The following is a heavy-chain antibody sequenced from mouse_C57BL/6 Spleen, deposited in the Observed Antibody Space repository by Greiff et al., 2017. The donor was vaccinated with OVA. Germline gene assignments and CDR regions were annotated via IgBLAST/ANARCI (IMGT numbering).Heavy chain of an antibody. CDR3: ARHDGYLAY. CDR2: ISSGGSYT. V-gene: IGHV5-6*01. J-gene: IGHJ3*01. D-gene: IGHD2-3*01. CDR1: GFTFSSYG. Sequence: DVQLVESGGDLVKPGGSLKLSCAASGFTFSSYGMSWVRQTPDKRLEWVATISSGGSYTYYPDSVKGRFTISRDNAKNTLYLQMSSLKSEDTAMYYCARHDGYLAYWGQGTLVTVSA.